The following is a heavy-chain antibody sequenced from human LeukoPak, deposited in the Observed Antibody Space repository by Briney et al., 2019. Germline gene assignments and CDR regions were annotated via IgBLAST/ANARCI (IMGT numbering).Heavy chain of an antibody. CDR2: IYSGGNT. J-gene: IGHJ4*02. CDR1: GFTVSSNH. V-gene: IGHV3-53*01. Sequence: GGSLRLSCAASGFTVSSNHMSWVRQAPGKGLEWVSVIYSGGNTYYADSVKGRFTISRDNFKNTLYLQMNSVRAEDTAVYYCARETVQAFDYWGQGTLVTVSS. CDR3: ARETVQAFDY. D-gene: IGHD1-14*01.